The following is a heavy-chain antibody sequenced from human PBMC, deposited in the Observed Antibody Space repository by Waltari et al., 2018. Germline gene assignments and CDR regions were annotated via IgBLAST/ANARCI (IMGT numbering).Heavy chain of an antibody. CDR2: ISYDGSNK. Sequence: QVQLVESGGGVVQPGRSLRLSCAASGFTFSSYAMHWVRQAPGKGLEWVAVISYDGSNKYYADSVKGRFTISRDNSKNTLYLQMNSLRAEDTAVYYCAREWFGSLGYWGQGTLVTVSS. V-gene: IGHV3-30-3*01. CDR3: AREWFGSLGY. CDR1: GFTFSSYA. J-gene: IGHJ4*02. D-gene: IGHD3-10*01.